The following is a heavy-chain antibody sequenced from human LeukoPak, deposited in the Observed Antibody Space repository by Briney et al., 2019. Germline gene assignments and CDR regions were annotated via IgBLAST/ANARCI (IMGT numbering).Heavy chain of an antibody. CDR1: GGSFSGYY. J-gene: IGHJ4*02. V-gene: IGHV4-34*01. CDR2: INHSGST. Sequence: SETLSLTCAVYGGSFSGYYWSWIRQPPGKGLEWIGEINHSGSTNYNPSLKSRVTISVDTSKNQFSLKLSSVTAADTAVYYCARAGGDEAHTVAYFDYWGQGTLVTVSS. D-gene: IGHD3-16*01. CDR3: ARAGGDEAHTVAYFDY.